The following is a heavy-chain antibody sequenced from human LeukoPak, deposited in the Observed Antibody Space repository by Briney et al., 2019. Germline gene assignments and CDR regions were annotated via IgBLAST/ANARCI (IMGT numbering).Heavy chain of an antibody. CDR2: MNPNSGNT. Sequence: ASVKVSCKASGYTFTSYDINWVRQATGQGLEWMGWMNPNSGNTGFAQKFQGRITMTMNTSISTAYVELSSLRSEDTAVYYCAREPLGYGDYNNWFDPWGQGTLVTVSS. CDR3: AREPLGYGDYNNWFDP. CDR1: GYTFTSYD. D-gene: IGHD4-17*01. V-gene: IGHV1-8*01. J-gene: IGHJ5*02.